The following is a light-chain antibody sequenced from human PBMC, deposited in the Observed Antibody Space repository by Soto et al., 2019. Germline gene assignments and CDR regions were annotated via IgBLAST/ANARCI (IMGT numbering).Light chain of an antibody. CDR1: QSVSIK. CDR3: QQYNNWPSIT. Sequence: EIVMTQSPATLSVSPGERATLSCRASQSVSIKLAWYQQKPGQAPRLLIYGAYTRATGIPARFSGSGSGTEFTLTISSLQSEDFAVYYCQQYNNWPSITCGQGTRLEIK. J-gene: IGKJ5*01. CDR2: GAY. V-gene: IGKV3-15*01.